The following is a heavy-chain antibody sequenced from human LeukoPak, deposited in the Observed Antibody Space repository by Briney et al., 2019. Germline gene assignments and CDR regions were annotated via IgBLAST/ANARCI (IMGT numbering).Heavy chain of an antibody. CDR1: GGSISDYY. Sequence: SETLSLTCAVSGGSISDYYWNWIRQPAGKGLEWIGRIDTSGNTKYNPSLKSRVTMSLDTSKNHFSLEVMSVTSADTALYYCARAAGGDAVYYGSGRRYYSYYMDVWGKGTSVTISS. CDR2: IDTSGNT. V-gene: IGHV4-4*07. CDR3: ARAAGGDAVYYGSGRRYYSYYMDV. J-gene: IGHJ6*03. D-gene: IGHD3-10*01.